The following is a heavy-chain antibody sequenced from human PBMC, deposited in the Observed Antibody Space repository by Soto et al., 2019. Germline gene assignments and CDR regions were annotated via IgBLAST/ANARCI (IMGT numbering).Heavy chain of an antibody. Sequence: GGSLRLSCAASGVTFDDYAMHWVRQAPGKGLEWVSLISGDGGSTYYADSVKGRFTISRDNSKNYLYLQMNSLRTEDTASYYCAKDPCGEIVGAAEAEYFQHWGQGTLVTVSS. CDR2: ISGDGGST. CDR3: AKDPCGEIVGAAEAEYFQH. J-gene: IGHJ1*01. D-gene: IGHD1-26*01. CDR1: GVTFDDYA. V-gene: IGHV3-43*02.